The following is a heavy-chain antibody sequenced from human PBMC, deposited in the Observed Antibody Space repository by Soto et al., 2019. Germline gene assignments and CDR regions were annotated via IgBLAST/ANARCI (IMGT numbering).Heavy chain of an antibody. Sequence: SETLSLTCTFSGCSISSSSYYLGWIRQPPGKGLEWIGYIYYSGSTNYNPSLKSRVTISVDTSKNQFSLKLSSVTAADTAVYYCARDCPYYDILTGYSYYFDYWGQGTLVTVSS. V-gene: IGHV4-61*01. CDR1: GCSISSSSYY. J-gene: IGHJ4*01. CDR3: ARDCPYYDILTGYSYYFDY. D-gene: IGHD3-9*01. CDR2: IYYSGST.